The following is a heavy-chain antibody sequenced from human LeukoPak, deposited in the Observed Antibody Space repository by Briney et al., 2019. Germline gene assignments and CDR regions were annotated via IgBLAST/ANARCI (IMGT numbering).Heavy chain of an antibody. J-gene: IGHJ5*02. CDR1: GGSISSGGYS. D-gene: IGHD3-10*01. Sequence: SETLSLTCAVSGGSISSGGYSWRWIRQPPGKGLEWIGYIYHSGSTYYNPSLKSRVTISVDRSKNQFSLKLSSVTAADTAVYYCARALITMVRGVIIYNWFDPWGQGTLVTVSS. CDR3: ARALITMVRGVIIYNWFDP. V-gene: IGHV4-30-2*01. CDR2: IYHSGST.